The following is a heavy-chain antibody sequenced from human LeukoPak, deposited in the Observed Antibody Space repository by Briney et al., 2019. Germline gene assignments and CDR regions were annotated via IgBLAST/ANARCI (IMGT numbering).Heavy chain of an antibody. V-gene: IGHV3-30*02. J-gene: IGHJ4*02. D-gene: IGHD2-21*01. CDR3: VRDNYSYRLDV. CDR2: IRYGGSYK. CDR1: ALTFSSYG. Sequence: GGSLRLSCAASALTFSSYGMHWVRQAPGKGLEWVAFIRYGGSYKYYADSVKGRFTISRDNSKDTLYLQMNYLRAEDTAIYYCVRDNYSYRLDVWGQGTLVTVSS.